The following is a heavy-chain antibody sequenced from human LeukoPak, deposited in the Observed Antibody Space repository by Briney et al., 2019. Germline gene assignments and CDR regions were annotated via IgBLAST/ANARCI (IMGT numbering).Heavy chain of an antibody. CDR2: IYSGGST. J-gene: IGHJ4*02. D-gene: IGHD3-10*01. CDR1: GFTVSSNY. Sequence: PGGSLRLSCAASGFTVSSNYMSWVRQAPGKGQEWVSVIYSGGSTYYADSVKGRFTISRDNSKNTLYLQMNSLRAEDTAVYYCARVSAAGPLDYWGQGTLVTVSS. CDR3: ARVSAAGPLDY. V-gene: IGHV3-53*01.